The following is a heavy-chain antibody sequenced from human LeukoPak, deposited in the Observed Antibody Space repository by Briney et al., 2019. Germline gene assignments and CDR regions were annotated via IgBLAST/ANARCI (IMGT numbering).Heavy chain of an antibody. Sequence: GASVKVSCKASGGTFSSYAISWVRQAPGQGLEWMGGIIPVFGTANYAQKFQGRVTITADGSTSTAYMELSSLRSEDTAVYYCARDRVVGLGIDNAFDLWGHGTMVTVSS. J-gene: IGHJ3*01. V-gene: IGHV1-69*01. CDR2: IIPVFGTA. CDR1: GGTFSSYA. CDR3: ARDRVVGLGIDNAFDL. D-gene: IGHD2-15*01.